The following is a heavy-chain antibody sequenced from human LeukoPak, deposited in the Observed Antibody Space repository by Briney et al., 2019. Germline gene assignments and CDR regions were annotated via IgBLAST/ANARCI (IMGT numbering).Heavy chain of an antibody. CDR2: INPNSGGT. Sequence: ASVKVSCKASGYTFTGYYMHWVRQAPGQGLEWMGWINPNSGGTNYAQKFQGRVTMTRDTSISTAYMELSRLRSDDTAVYYCARGGYSSSWRNWFDPWGQGTLDTVSS. D-gene: IGHD6-13*01. V-gene: IGHV1-2*02. J-gene: IGHJ5*02. CDR1: GYTFTGYY. CDR3: ARGGYSSSWRNWFDP.